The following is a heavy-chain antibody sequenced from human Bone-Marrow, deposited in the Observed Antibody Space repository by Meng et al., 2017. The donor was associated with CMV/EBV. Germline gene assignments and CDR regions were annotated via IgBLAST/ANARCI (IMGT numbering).Heavy chain of an antibody. Sequence: TFSSYAICWVRQAPGQGLEWMGGIIPIFSTGNYAQKFQDRVTINTDESTSTAYMELSSLRTEDTAVYYCAREQRNYDFWSGYGHFDYWGQGTLVTVSS. CDR3: AREQRNYDFWSGYGHFDY. D-gene: IGHD3-3*01. CDR1: TFSSYA. CDR2: IIPIFSTG. V-gene: IGHV1-69*05. J-gene: IGHJ4*02.